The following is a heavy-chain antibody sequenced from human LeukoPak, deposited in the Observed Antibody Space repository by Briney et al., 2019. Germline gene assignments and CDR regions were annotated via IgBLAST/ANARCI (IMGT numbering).Heavy chain of an antibody. CDR3: ARGRAVAEY. Sequence: SETLSLTXTVSGGSIGNYYWSWIRQTAGKGLEWIGRINTSGSTNYNPSLKSRVTMSADTSKNQFSLQLSSVTATDTAVYYCARGRAVAEYWGQGTLVTVSS. V-gene: IGHV4-4*07. CDR2: INTSGST. J-gene: IGHJ4*02. CDR1: GGSIGNYY. D-gene: IGHD6-19*01.